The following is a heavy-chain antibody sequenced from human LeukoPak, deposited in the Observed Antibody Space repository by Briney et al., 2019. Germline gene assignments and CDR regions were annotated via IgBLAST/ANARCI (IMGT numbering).Heavy chain of an antibody. J-gene: IGHJ4*02. D-gene: IGHD5-24*01. CDR2: IKQDGSEK. V-gene: IGHV3-7*01. Sequence: PGGSLRLSCVGSGFTFSDYWMSWVRQAPGKGLEWVANIKQDGSEKDCVDALKGRFTISGDNAKNSLYLQMNSLRAEDTAVYYCARWLELMRNFDWWGQGTLVTVSS. CDR3: ARWLELMRNFDW. CDR1: GFTFSDYW.